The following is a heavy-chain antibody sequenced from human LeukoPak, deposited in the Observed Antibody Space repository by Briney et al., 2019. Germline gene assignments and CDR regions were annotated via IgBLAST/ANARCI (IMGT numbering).Heavy chain of an antibody. J-gene: IGHJ4*02. Sequence: LPGGSLRLSCAASGFTFSSYAMSWVRQAPGKGLEWVSAISGSGSSTYYADSVKGRFTISRDNSKNTLYLQMNSLRAEDTAVYYCAKTWWLGYYFDYWGQGTLVTVSS. D-gene: IGHD6-19*01. CDR3: AKTWWLGYYFDY. CDR2: ISGSGSST. CDR1: GFTFSSYA. V-gene: IGHV3-23*01.